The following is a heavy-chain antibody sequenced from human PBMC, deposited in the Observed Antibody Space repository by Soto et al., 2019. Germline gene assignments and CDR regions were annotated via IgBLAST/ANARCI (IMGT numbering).Heavy chain of an antibody. V-gene: IGHV3-33*01. D-gene: IGHD4-17*01. CDR2: IWYDGSNK. Sequence: GGSLRLSCAASGFTFSSYGMHWVRQAPGKGLEWVAVIWYDGSNKYYADSVKGRFTISRDNSKNTLYLQMNSLRAEDTAVYYCARDNYGGNSRTFAYWGQGTLVTVSS. CDR3: ARDNYGGNSRTFAY. CDR1: GFTFSSYG. J-gene: IGHJ4*02.